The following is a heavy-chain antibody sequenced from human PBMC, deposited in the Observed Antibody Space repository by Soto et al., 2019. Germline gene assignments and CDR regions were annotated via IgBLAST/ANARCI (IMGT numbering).Heavy chain of an antibody. J-gene: IGHJ6*02. CDR2: FYYSGST. CDR3: ARDLGGSGGWFGEYNYYYYYGMDV. V-gene: IGHV4-31*03. Sequence: PSETLSLTCTVSGGSISSGGYYWSWIRQHPGKGLEWIGYFYYSGSTYYNPSLKIRVTISVDTSKNQFSLKLSSVTAADTAVYYCARDLGGSGGWFGEYNYYYYYGMDVRGQGTTVTVSS. CDR1: GGSISSGGYY. D-gene: IGHD3-10*01.